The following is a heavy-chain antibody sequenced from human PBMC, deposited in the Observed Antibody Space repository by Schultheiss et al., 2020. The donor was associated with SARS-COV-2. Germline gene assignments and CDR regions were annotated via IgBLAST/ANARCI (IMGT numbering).Heavy chain of an antibody. CDR3: ARDSGSGRYGY. J-gene: IGHJ4*02. V-gene: IGHV4-34*01. Sequence: SETLSLTCGVSGGSFSRHSWTWIRQPPGKGLQWVGEIDQSGRTSYFPSLKNRVTISADTSKMQVYLNLTSVTAADTAVYYCARDSGSGRYGYWGQGTLVTVSS. D-gene: IGHD1-26*01. CDR2: IDQSGRT. CDR1: GGSFSRHS.